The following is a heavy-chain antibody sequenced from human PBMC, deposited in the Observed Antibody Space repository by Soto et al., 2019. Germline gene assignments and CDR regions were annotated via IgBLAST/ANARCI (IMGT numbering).Heavy chain of an antibody. CDR3: ARGYDTALAPIF. V-gene: IGHV4-34*01. D-gene: IGHD5-18*01. Sequence: SETLSLTCAVYGGSFSSYHWSWIRQTLGKGLEWIGEINHLTTTNYNPSLKSRVIISLDTPKNQFSLKLSSVTAADTAVYYCARGYDTALAPIFWGQGILVTSPQ. J-gene: IGHJ4*02. CDR2: INHLTTT. CDR1: GGSFSSYH.